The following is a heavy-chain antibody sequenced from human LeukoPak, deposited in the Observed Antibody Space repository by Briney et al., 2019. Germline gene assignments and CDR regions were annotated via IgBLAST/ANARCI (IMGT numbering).Heavy chain of an antibody. CDR3: ASSFGGTRDQFDY. D-gene: IGHD3-10*01. Sequence: PGGSLRLSCAASGFTFSTYAMSWVRQAPGKGLEWVSTISGSGANTYYADSVRGRFTISRDNSKNTLYLHMNSLRAEDTAVYYCASSFGGTRDQFDYWGQGTLVTVSS. CDR2: ISGSGANT. J-gene: IGHJ4*02. CDR1: GFTFSTYA. V-gene: IGHV3-23*01.